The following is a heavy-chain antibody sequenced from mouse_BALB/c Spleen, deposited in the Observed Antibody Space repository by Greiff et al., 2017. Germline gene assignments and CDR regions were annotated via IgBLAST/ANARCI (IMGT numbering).Heavy chain of an antibody. V-gene: IGHV5-6-4*01. J-gene: IGHJ3*01. CDR3: TRGGDYRYEFAY. CDR2: ISSGGSYT. CDR1: GFTFSSYT. Sequence: EVMLVESGGGLVKPGGSLKLSCAASGFTFSSYTMSWVRQTPEKRLEWVATISSGGSYTYYPDSVKGRFTISRDNAKNTLYLQMSSLKSEDTAMYYCTRGGDYRYEFAYWGQGTLVTVSA. D-gene: IGHD2-14*01.